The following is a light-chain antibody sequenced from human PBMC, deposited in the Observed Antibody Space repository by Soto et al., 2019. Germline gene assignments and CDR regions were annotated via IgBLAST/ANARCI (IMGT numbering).Light chain of an antibody. J-gene: IGLJ1*01. CDR1: SSNIGSNT. CDR2: SNN. V-gene: IGLV1-44*01. CDR3: AAWDDSLNGYV. Sequence: QSVLTQPPSASGTSGQRVIISYSGNSSNIGSNTVNWYQQLPGTAPKLLIYSNNQRPSGVPDRFSGSKSGTSASLAISGLQSEDEADYYCAAWDDSLNGYVFGTGTKVTV.